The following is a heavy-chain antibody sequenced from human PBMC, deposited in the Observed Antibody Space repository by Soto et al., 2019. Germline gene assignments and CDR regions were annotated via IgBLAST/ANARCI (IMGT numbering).Heavy chain of an antibody. CDR1: GGTFSSYA. CDR3: ARGERGKVYYYYGMDV. Sequence: SVKVSCKASGGTFSSYAISWVRQAPGQGLEWMGGIIPIFGTANYAQKFQGRVTITADESTSTAYMELSSLRSEDTAVYYCARGERGKVYYYYGMDVWGQGTTVTVSS. CDR2: IIPIFGTA. J-gene: IGHJ6*02. V-gene: IGHV1-69*13.